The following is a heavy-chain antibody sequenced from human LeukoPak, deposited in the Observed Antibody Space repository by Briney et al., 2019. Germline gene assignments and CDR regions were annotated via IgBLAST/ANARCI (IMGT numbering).Heavy chain of an antibody. V-gene: IGHV1-24*01. CDR3: ARGHGLRYFDWLFDPYYYGMDV. Sequence: ASVKVSCKVSGYTLTELSMHWVRQAPGKGLEWMGGFDPEDGETIYAQKFQGRVTMTRNTSISTAYMELSSLRSEDTAVYYCARGHGLRYFDWLFDPYYYGMDVWGQGTTVTVSS. J-gene: IGHJ6*02. CDR2: FDPEDGET. D-gene: IGHD3-9*01. CDR1: GYTLTELS.